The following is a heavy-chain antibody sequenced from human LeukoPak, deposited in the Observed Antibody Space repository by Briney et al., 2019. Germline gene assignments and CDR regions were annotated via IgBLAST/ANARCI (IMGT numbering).Heavy chain of an antibody. J-gene: IGHJ4*02. D-gene: IGHD5-12*01. CDR2: ISSSSSYI. V-gene: IGHV3-21*01. CDR1: GFTFSSYS. Sequence: GGSLRLSCAASGFTFSSYSMNWVRQAPGKGLEWVSSISSSSSYIYYADSVKGRFTISRDNAKNSLYLQMNSLTAEDTAVHYFAREYDSGYDPNFDYWGQGTLVTVSS. CDR3: AREYDSGYDPNFDY.